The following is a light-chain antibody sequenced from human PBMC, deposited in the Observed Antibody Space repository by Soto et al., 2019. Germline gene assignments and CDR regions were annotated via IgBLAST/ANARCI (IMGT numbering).Light chain of an antibody. J-gene: IGLJ2*01. CDR2: EHN. Sequence: NFMLTQPHSVSESPGKTVTISCTRSSGSIGSNYVQWYQQRPGSAPTTVIYEHNQRPSGVPNRFSGSIDSSSNSASLTISGLKTEDEADYYCQSYDSSNPHVIFGGGTKLTVL. CDR3: QSYDSSNPHVI. V-gene: IGLV6-57*03. CDR1: SGSIGSNY.